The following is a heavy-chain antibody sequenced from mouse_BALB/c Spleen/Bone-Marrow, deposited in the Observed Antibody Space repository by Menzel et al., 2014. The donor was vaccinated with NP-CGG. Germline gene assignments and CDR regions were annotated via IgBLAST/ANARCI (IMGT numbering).Heavy chain of an antibody. J-gene: IGHJ2*01. CDR3: ARLGYYGYFDS. CDR1: GFDFSRYW. Sequence: EVKLMESGGGLVQPGGSLKLSCAASGFDFSRYWMSWVRQAPGKGLEWIGEINPESSTINYTPSLKDKFIISRDNAKNTLYLQMSKVRSEDTALYFCARLGYYGYFDSWGQGTTLTVSS. V-gene: IGHV4-1*02. D-gene: IGHD2-3*01. CDR2: INPESSTI.